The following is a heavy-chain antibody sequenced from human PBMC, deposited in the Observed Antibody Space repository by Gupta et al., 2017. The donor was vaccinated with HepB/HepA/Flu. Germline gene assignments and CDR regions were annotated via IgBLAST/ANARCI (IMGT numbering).Heavy chain of an antibody. D-gene: IGHD1-20*01. J-gene: IGHJ3*02. CDR2: INHSGST. CDR1: VWSFSGYD. Sequence: QVQLQHWLAGLLKPPETLSLTCCVYVWSFSGYDWSWIRQTPGKGLEWIGEINHSGSTNYNPSVKSRVTISVDKSKNKLSMKMSSVTAADTAVYYCARRTSITSGAFDIWGQGTLVTVSS. CDR3: ARRTSITSGAFDI. V-gene: IGHV4-34*01.